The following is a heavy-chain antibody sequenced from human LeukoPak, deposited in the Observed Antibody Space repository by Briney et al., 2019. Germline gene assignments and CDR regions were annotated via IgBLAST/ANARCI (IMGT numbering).Heavy chain of an antibody. CDR2: IIPIFGTA. D-gene: IGHD6-6*01. J-gene: IGHJ6*02. Sequence: SVKVSCKASGGTFSSYAISWVRQAPGQGLEWMGGIIPIFGTANYAQKFQGRVTITADESTSTAYMELSSLRSEDTAVYYCASGEIAAPPRDPTGDYYYYGMDVWGQGTTVTVSS. CDR3: ASGEIAAPPRDPTGDYYYYGMDV. CDR1: GGTFSSYA. V-gene: IGHV1-69*01.